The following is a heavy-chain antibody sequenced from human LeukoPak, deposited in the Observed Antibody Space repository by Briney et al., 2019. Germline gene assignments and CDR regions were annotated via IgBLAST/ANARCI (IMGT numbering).Heavy chain of an antibody. D-gene: IGHD5-12*01. J-gene: IGHJ4*02. Sequence: GASVKASCKASGGTFSSYAISWVRQAPGQGLEWMGGIIPIFGTANYAQKFQGRVTITADESTSTAYMELSSLRSEDTAVYYCARAPAKWLRYVYFDYWGQGTLVTVSS. V-gene: IGHV1-69*13. CDR1: GGTFSSYA. CDR2: IIPIFGTA. CDR3: ARAPAKWLRYVYFDY.